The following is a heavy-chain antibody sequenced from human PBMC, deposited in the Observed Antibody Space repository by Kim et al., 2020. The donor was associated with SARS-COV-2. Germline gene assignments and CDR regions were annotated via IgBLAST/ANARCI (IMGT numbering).Heavy chain of an antibody. V-gene: IGHV4-31*03. CDR1: GGSISSGGYY. J-gene: IGHJ5*02. D-gene: IGHD3-10*01. Sequence: SETLSLTCTVSGGSISSGGYYWSWIRQHPGKGLEWIGYIYYSGSTYYNPSLKSRVTISVDTSKNQFSLKLSSVTAADTAVYYCARTSSTSRGLWFGELLSGWFDPWGQGTLVTVSS. CDR3: ARTSSTSRGLWFGELLSGWFDP. CDR2: IYYSGST.